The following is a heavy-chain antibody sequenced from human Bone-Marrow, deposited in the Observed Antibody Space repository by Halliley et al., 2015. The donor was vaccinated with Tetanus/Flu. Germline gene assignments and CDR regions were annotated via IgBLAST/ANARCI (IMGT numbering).Heavy chain of an antibody. CDR1: GLTFSTFA. J-gene: IGHJ5*01. CDR3: AKDVGGSQFPADWFDS. V-gene: IGHV3-30*18. D-gene: IGHD2-15*01. Sequence: SLRLSCAASGLTFSTFAMHWVRQAPGKGLEWVASVSNDGSDEYYAESVKGRFSISRDNSKSTLSLQMNSLRGDDTAVYYCAKDVGGSQFPADWFDSWGQGIRVTVSS. CDR2: VSNDGSDE.